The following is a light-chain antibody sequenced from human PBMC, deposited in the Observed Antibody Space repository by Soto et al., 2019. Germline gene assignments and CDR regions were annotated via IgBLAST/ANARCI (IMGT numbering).Light chain of an antibody. Sequence: QSVLTQPASVSGSPGQSITISCTGSNSDIGTYNYVSWYQQLPGKAPKLVISEVSNRPSGISGRFSGSKSGNAASLTISGLQAEDEADYYCSSYAGSSTLYVFGTGTKVTVL. CDR1: NSDIGTYNY. CDR3: SSYAGSSTLYV. V-gene: IGLV2-14*01. J-gene: IGLJ1*01. CDR2: EVS.